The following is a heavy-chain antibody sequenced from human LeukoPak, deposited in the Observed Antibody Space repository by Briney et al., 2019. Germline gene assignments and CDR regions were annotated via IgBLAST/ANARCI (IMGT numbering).Heavy chain of an antibody. CDR3: ARGIYYDSSGYYRNYYYYYMDV. V-gene: IGHV4-59*01. CDR2: IYYSGST. CDR1: GGSISSYY. J-gene: IGHJ6*03. D-gene: IGHD3-22*01. Sequence: SETLSLTCTVSGGSISSYYWSWIRQPPGKGLEWIGYIYYSGSTNYNPSLKSRVTISVDTSKNQFSLKLSSVTAADTAVYYCARGIYYDSSGYYRNYYYYYMDVWGKGTTVTISS.